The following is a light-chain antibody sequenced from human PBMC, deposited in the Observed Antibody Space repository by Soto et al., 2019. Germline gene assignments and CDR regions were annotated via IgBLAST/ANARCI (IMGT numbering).Light chain of an antibody. CDR3: SSYAGSNYPYV. J-gene: IGLJ1*01. V-gene: IGLV2-8*01. Sequence: QSVLTQPPSASGSPGQSGTISCTGTSGDVGAYDYVSWYQQHPGKAPKLLIYEVTKRPLGVPDRFSGSKSGNAASLTVSGLQAEDEADYYCSSYAGSNYPYVFGTGTKVTVL. CDR1: SGDVGAYDY. CDR2: EVT.